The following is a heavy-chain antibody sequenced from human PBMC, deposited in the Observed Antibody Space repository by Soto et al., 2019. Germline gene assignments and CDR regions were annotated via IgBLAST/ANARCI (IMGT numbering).Heavy chain of an antibody. V-gene: IGHV4-34*01. CDR1: GGSFSGYY. D-gene: IGHD6-19*01. J-gene: IGHJ5*02. Sequence: SETLSLTCAVYGGSFSGYYWSWIRQPPGKGLEWIGEINHSGSTNYNPSLKSRVTISVDTSKNQFSLKLSSVTAADTAVYYCARGRYSSGWHRSPFDPWGQGTLVTVSS. CDR2: INHSGST. CDR3: ARGRYSSGWHRSPFDP.